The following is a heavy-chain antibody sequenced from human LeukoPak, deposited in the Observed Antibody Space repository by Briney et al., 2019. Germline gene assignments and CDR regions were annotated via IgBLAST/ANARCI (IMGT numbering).Heavy chain of an antibody. Sequence: ASVKVSCKASGYTFTGYYMHWVRQAPGQGLEWMGRINPNSGGTNYAQKFQGRVTMTRDTSISTAYMELSRLRSDDTAVYYCARERITMIVTHPPLPKNFVYWGQGTLVTVSS. V-gene: IGHV1-2*06. CDR3: ARERITMIVTHPPLPKNFVY. J-gene: IGHJ4*02. CDR2: INPNSGGT. D-gene: IGHD3-22*01. CDR1: GYTFTGYY.